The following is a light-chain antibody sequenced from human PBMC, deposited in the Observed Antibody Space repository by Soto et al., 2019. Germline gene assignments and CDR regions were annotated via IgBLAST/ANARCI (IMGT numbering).Light chain of an antibody. CDR2: AAS. CDR1: QSVGRNF. CDR3: QQYGSPPWA. Sequence: IVLTQSPGTLSLSPGERATLSCRASQSVGRNFLAWYQQKRGQAPRILIYAASNRASGIPNRFSGSGSGSDFTLTISRLESEDFAVYYCQQYGSPPWAFGQGTRVEI. V-gene: IGKV3-20*01. J-gene: IGKJ1*01.